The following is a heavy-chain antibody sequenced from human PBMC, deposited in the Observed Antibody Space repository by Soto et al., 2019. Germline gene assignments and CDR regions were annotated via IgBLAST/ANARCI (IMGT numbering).Heavy chain of an antibody. Sequence: QVQLVESGGGVAQPGRSLRLSCAASGFTFSNYGMHWVRQAPGKGLEWVGVISYDGSNQYYADSVEGRITISRDNSKNTLYLQVNSLRAEDTAVYYCAKDGNIYTSGWYAPSLDYWGQGTLVTVCS. CDR2: ISYDGSNQ. V-gene: IGHV3-30*18. D-gene: IGHD6-19*01. CDR1: GFTFSNYG. J-gene: IGHJ4*02. CDR3: AKDGNIYTSGWYAPSLDY.